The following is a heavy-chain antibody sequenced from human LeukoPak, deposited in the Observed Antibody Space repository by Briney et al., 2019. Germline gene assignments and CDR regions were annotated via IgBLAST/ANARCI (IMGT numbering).Heavy chain of an antibody. Sequence: ASVKVSCKAYGYTFSDYCMHWVRQAPGQGLEWMGWINPKSGGANFAEKFQGRVTMTRDTSIRTVYMELSRVTYDDTAVYYCARGVGTSWFDPWGQGTLVTVSS. V-gene: IGHV1-2*02. CDR1: GYTFSDYC. J-gene: IGHJ5*02. CDR2: INPKSGGA. D-gene: IGHD2-2*01. CDR3: ARGVGTSWFDP.